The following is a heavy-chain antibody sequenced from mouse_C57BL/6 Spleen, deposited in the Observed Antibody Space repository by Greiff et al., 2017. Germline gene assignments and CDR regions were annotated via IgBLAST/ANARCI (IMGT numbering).Heavy chain of an antibody. D-gene: IGHD3-3*01. Sequence: EVKLQESGPGLVKPSQSLSLTCSVTGYSITSGYYWNWIRQFPGNKLEWMGYISYDGSNKYNPSLKNRISITRDTSKNQFFLKLNSVTTEDTATYYCARGQAQLGDFDYWGQGTTLTVSS. CDR3: ARGQAQLGDFDY. J-gene: IGHJ2*01. CDR2: ISYDGSN. V-gene: IGHV3-6*01. CDR1: GYSITSGYY.